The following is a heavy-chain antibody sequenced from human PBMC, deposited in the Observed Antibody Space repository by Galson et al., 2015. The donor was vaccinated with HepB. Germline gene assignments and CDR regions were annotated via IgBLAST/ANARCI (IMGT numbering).Heavy chain of an antibody. V-gene: IGHV3-33*08. CDR2: IWYDGSNK. CDR3: ARVDTAMAARGYGMDV. CDR1: GFTFSSYG. D-gene: IGHD5-18*01. J-gene: IGHJ6*02. Sequence: SLRLSCAASGFTFSSYGMHWVRQAPGKGLEWVAVIWYDGSNKYYADSVKGRFTISRDNSKNTLYLQMNSLRAEDTAVYYCARVDTAMAARGYGMDVWGQGTTVTVSS.